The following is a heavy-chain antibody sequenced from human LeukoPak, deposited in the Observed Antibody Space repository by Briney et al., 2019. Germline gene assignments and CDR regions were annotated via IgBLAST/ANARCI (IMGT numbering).Heavy chain of an antibody. CDR3: ARDGRYYDSSGYYYFFYYYGMDV. CDR2: INTNTGNP. V-gene: IGHV7-4-1*02. D-gene: IGHD3-22*01. Sequence: ASVKVSCKASGYTFTSYAVNWVRQAPGQGLEWMGWINTNTGNPTYAQGFTGRFVFSLDTSVSTAYLQISSLKAEDTAVYYCARDGRYYDSSGYYYFFYYYGMDVWGQGTTVTVSS. J-gene: IGHJ6*02. CDR1: GYTFTSYA.